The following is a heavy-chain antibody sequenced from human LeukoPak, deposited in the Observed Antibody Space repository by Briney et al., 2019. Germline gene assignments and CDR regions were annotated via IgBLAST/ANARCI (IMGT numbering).Heavy chain of an antibody. Sequence: ASVKVPCKASGYTFTSYGISWVRQAPGQGLEWMGWISAYNDNTNYAQKLQGRVTMTTDTSTSTAYMELRSLRSDDTAVYYCARDKKYYYDSSGYYPFDYWGQGTLVTVSS. D-gene: IGHD3-22*01. J-gene: IGHJ4*02. CDR3: ARDKKYYYDSSGYYPFDY. CDR2: ISAYNDNT. V-gene: IGHV1-18*01. CDR1: GYTFTSYG.